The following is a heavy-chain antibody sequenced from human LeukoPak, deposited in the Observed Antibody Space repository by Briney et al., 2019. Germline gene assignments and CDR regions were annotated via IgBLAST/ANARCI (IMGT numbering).Heavy chain of an antibody. J-gene: IGHJ6*03. CDR3: ARLAAFVVVPAASCWALYMDV. Sequence: SETLSLTCTVSGGSISSSSYFWGWIRQPPGKGLEWIESIYYSGSTYYNPSLKSRVTISVDTSKNQFSLKLSSVTAADTAVYYCARLAAFVVVPAASCWALYMDVWGKGTTVTVSS. V-gene: IGHV4-39*01. D-gene: IGHD2-2*01. CDR2: IYYSGST. CDR1: GGSISSSSYF.